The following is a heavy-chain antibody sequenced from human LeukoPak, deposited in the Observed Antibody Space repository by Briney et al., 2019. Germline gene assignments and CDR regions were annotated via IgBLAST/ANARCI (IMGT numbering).Heavy chain of an antibody. CDR2: IWYDGSNK. CDR3: ARDGSTSIAVAGTGICYYYYGMDV. CDR1: GFTFSSYG. V-gene: IGHV3-33*01. Sequence: GGSLRLSCAASGFTFSSYGMHWVRQAPGKGLEWVAVIWYDGSNKYYADSVKGRFTISRDNSKNTLYLQMNSLRAEDTAVYYCARDGSTSIAVAGTGICYYYYGMDVWGQGTTVTVSS. D-gene: IGHD6-19*01. J-gene: IGHJ6*02.